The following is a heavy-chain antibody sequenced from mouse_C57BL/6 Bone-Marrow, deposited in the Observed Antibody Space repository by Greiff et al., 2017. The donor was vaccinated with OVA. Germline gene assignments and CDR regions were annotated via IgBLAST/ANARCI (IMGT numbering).Heavy chain of an antibody. CDR1: GFTFSDYG. D-gene: IGHD1-1*01. V-gene: IGHV5-17*01. Sequence: EVKVVESGGGLVKPGGSLKLSCAASGFTFSDYGMHWVRQAPEKGLEWVAYISSGSSTIYYADTVKGRITISRDNAKNTLFLQMTSLRSEDTAMYYCANYGSSVGAMDHWGQGTSVTVSS. J-gene: IGHJ4*01. CDR3: ANYGSSVGAMDH. CDR2: ISSGSSTI.